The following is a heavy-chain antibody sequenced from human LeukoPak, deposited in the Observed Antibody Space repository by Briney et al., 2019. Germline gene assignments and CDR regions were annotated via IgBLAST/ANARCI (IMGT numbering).Heavy chain of an antibody. V-gene: IGHV5-51*01. CDR3: ARGTHRDYYYYYMDV. Sequence: GESLKISCKGSGYSFTSYWIGWVRQMPGKGLEWMGIIYPGDSGTRYSPSFQGQVTISADKSISTAYLQWSSLKASDTAMYYCARGTHRDYYYYYMDVWGKGTTVTVSS. J-gene: IGHJ6*03. CDR1: GYSFTSYW. CDR2: IYPGDSGT. D-gene: IGHD3-10*01.